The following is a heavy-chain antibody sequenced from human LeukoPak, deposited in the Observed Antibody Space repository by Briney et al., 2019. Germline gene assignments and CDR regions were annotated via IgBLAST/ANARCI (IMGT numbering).Heavy chain of an antibody. Sequence: GSSQRPCWASAGFLFSIYGMHWVRQARGKGVEWGAVISYDGYKEYSADSVRGRITISRDRSKKTLDLQMNSLRAEDTAVYYCAKEQASAAVYPAFDYWGQGILVTVSS. V-gene: IGHV3-30*18. CDR3: AKEQASAAVYPAFDY. J-gene: IGHJ4*02. CDR1: GFLFSIYG. D-gene: IGHD6-13*01. CDR2: ISYDGYKE.